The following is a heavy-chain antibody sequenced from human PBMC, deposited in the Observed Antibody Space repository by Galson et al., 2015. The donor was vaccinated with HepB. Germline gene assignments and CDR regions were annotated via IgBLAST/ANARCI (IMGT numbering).Heavy chain of an antibody. CDR1: GFTFSSYA. CDR3: AKDPHNLCGSGGKGPRTGGAFDI. Sequence: SLRLSCAASGFTFSSYAMSWVRQAPGKGLEWVSAISGSGGSTYYADSVKGRFTISRDNSKNTLYLQMNSLRAEDTAVYYCAKDPHNLCGSGGKGPRTGGAFDIWGQGTMVTVSS. CDR2: ISGSGGST. D-gene: IGHD3-10*01. V-gene: IGHV3-23*01. J-gene: IGHJ3*02.